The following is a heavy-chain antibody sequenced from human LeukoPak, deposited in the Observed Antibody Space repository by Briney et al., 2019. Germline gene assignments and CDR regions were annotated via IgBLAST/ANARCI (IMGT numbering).Heavy chain of an antibody. D-gene: IGHD3-3*01. J-gene: IGHJ5*02. CDR1: GYSFTGYW. CDR2: IYPGDSDT. V-gene: IGHV5-51*01. CDR3: ARLRTYDFPNWFDP. Sequence: HGESLKISCKGSGYSFTGYWIGWVRQMPGKGLEWMGIIYPGDSDTRYSPSFQGQVTISADKSISTAYLQWSSLKASDTAMYYCARLRTYDFPNWFDPWGQGTLVTVSS.